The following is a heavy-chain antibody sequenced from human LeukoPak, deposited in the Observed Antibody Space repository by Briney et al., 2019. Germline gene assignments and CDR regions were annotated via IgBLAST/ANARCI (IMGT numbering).Heavy chain of an antibody. CDR1: GGSISSSSYY. CDR2: IYCSGST. CDR3: ARGTPVEPFDY. V-gene: IGHV4-39*01. D-gene: IGHD5-24*01. J-gene: IGHJ4*02. Sequence: SETLSLTCTVSGGSISSSSYYWGWIRQPPGKGLEWIGSIYCSGSTYYNPSLKSRVTISVDTSKNQFSLKLSSVTAADTAVYYCARGTPVEPFDYWGQGTLVTVSS.